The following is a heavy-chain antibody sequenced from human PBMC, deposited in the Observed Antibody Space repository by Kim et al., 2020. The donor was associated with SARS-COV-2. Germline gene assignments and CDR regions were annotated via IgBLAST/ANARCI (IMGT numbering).Heavy chain of an antibody. D-gene: IGHD2-15*01. CDR3: ARDVYCSGGSCYSDDDAFDI. Sequence: RFTISRDNAKNSLYLQMNSLRAEDTAVYYCARDVYCSGGSCYSDDDAFDIWGQGTMVTVSS. J-gene: IGHJ3*02. V-gene: IGHV3-11*06.